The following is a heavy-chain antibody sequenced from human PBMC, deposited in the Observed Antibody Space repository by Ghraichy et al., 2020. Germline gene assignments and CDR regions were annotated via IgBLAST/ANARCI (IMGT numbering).Heavy chain of an antibody. V-gene: IGHV4-39*02. CDR2: IHYSGST. Sequence: SETLSLTCSVSGGSISSNEHYWAWIRQSPGKGLEWIGSIHFTDSPRFIHYSGSTHYTASLRGRISVSVDPSENRFSLRLASVTAEDTAVYYCARNSSGVGPAAYHFDHWGQGMLVAVSS. J-gene: IGHJ4*02. CDR3: ARNSSGVGPAAYHFDH. CDR1: GGSISSNEHY. D-gene: IGHD5-12*01.